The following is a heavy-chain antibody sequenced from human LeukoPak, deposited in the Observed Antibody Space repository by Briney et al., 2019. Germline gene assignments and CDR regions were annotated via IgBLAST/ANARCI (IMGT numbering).Heavy chain of an antibody. CDR1: GGSFSGYQ. CDR2: INDSGST. J-gene: IGHJ4*02. V-gene: IGHV4-34*01. CDR3: AKDRGDTHNSGYFVY. D-gene: IGHD3-10*01. Sequence: PSETLSLTCAVYGGSFSGYQWSWIRQPPGKGLEWIGEINDSGSTNYNPSLKSRVTISVDTSKNQFSLRLSSVTAADTAVYYCAKDRGDTHNSGYFVYWGQGTLVTVSS.